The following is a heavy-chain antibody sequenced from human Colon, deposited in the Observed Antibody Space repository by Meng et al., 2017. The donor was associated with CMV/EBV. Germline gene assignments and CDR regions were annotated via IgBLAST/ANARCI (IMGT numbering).Heavy chain of an antibody. V-gene: IGHV5-51*01. CDR3: TRGGLADFDY. D-gene: IGHD3-16*01. CDR2: IYPADSDT. CDR1: GFRFSDHW. J-gene: IGHJ4*02. Sequence: GESLKISCKGSGFRFSDHWIAWVRQTPGKGLEWRGIIYPADSDTRYSPSFQGQVTISADKSTNTAYLQWSNLKASDTAMYYCTRGGLADFDYWGQGTLVTVSS.